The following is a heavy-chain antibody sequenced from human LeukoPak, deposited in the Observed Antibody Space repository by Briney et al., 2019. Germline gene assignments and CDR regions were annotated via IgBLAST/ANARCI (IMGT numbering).Heavy chain of an antibody. CDR1: GFTVSSNY. V-gene: IGHV3-53*01. D-gene: IGHD2-2*02. CDR2: IYSGGST. Sequence: GGSLRLSCAASGFTVSSNYMSWVRLAPGKGLEWVSVIYSGGSTYYADSVKGRFTISRDNSKNTLYLQMNSLRAEDTAVYYCARVGTCSSTSCYRYFDLWGRGTLVTVSS. CDR3: ARVGTCSSTSCYRYFDL. J-gene: IGHJ2*01.